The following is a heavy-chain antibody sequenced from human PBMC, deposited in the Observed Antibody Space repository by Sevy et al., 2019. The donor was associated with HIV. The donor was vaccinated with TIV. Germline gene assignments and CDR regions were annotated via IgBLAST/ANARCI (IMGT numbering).Heavy chain of an antibody. CDR1: GYNFTPYW. J-gene: IGHJ4*02. Sequence: GESLKTSCKRTGYNFTPYWVGWVRQKPGQGLEWLGIIHPADSDTGYSPSFEGQATISVDNSITTVYLQWSSLKASDTAMYYCARQGDLDYFDYWGQGTLVTVSS. D-gene: IGHD1-1*01. V-gene: IGHV5-51*01. CDR2: IHPADSDT. CDR3: ARQGDLDYFDY.